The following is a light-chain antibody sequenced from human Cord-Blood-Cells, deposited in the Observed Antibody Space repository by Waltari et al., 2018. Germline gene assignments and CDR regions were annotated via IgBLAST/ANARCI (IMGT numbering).Light chain of an antibody. J-gene: IGLJ1*01. V-gene: IGLV2-11*01. Sequence: QSALTQPRSVSGSPGQSVTISCTGTSSDVGGYNYVSWYQQHPGKAPKLMIYDVSNRPSGVPDCFSGSKSGNTASLTISGLQAEDEADYYCCSYAGSYTYVFGTGTKVTVL. CDR3: CSYAGSYTYV. CDR2: DVS. CDR1: SSDVGGYNY.